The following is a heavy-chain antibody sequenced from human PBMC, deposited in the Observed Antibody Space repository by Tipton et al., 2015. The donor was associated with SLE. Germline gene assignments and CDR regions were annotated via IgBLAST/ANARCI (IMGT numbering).Heavy chain of an antibody. Sequence: RLSCAASGFTFSSYSMNWVRQAPGKGLEWVSYISSSSSYIYYADSVKGRFTISRDNAKNSLYLQMNSLRAEDTAVYYCAKDQGHRGYFDYWGQGPLVTVSS. CDR3: AKDQGHRGYFDY. D-gene: IGHD5-12*01. CDR1: GFTFSSYS. V-gene: IGHV3-21*01. J-gene: IGHJ4*02. CDR2: ISSSSSYI.